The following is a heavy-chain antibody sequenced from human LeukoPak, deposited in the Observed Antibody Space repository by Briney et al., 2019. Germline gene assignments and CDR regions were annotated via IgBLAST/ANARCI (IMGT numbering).Heavy chain of an antibody. CDR2: ISGSGGST. V-gene: IGHV3-23*01. D-gene: IGHD1-1*01. CDR3: RGTNESDY. Sequence: QPGGSLRLSGATSGFTFSSFAMSWVRQAPGKGLEWVSAISGSGGSTYYADSVKGRFTISRDNSKNTLYLQMNSLRAEDTAVYYCRGTNESDYWGQGTLVTVSS. J-gene: IGHJ4*02. CDR1: GFTFSSFA.